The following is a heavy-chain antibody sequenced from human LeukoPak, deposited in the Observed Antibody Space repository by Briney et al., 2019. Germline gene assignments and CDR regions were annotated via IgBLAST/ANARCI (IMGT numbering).Heavy chain of an antibody. V-gene: IGHV3-23*01. CDR2: ISKSGDYT. Sequence: GGSLRLSCAASGFTFSFYAMTWVRQGPGKGLEWVSSISKSGDYTEYSDTVKGRFTISRDNSKNTPYLQMNSLRAEDTALYYCGKDLGHYDFWSGAYNWFDPWGQGALVTVSS. CDR3: GKDLGHYDFWSGAYNWFDP. J-gene: IGHJ5*02. CDR1: GFTFSFYA. D-gene: IGHD3-3*01.